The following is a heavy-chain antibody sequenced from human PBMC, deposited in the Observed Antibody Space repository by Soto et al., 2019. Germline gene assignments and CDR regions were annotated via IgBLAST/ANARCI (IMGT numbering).Heavy chain of an antibody. D-gene: IGHD5-18*01. Sequence: ASVNVSCKASGYTFTSYYMHWVRQAPGQGLEWMGIINPSDGSISYAQKFQGRVTMTRDTSTSTVNMELSSLRSEDTAVYYCARSFSGGYSYGLIDYWGQGTLVTVSS. CDR1: GYTFTSYY. CDR2: INPSDGSI. CDR3: ARSFSGGYSYGLIDY. J-gene: IGHJ4*02. V-gene: IGHV1-46*01.